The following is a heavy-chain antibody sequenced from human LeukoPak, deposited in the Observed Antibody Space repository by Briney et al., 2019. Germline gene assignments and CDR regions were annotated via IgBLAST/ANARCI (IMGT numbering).Heavy chain of an antibody. CDR2: IDTDGKTT. V-gene: IGHV3-74*01. Sequence: GGSLRLSCAASGFTFNTYVMHWVRQAPGKGLVWVARIDTDGKTTTYADFVKGRFTISRDNAKNMLYVQMNSLRAEDTAVYYCVRDKDGYNFWGQGTLVSVSS. D-gene: IGHD5-24*01. J-gene: IGHJ4*02. CDR3: VRDKDGYNF. CDR1: GFTFNTYV.